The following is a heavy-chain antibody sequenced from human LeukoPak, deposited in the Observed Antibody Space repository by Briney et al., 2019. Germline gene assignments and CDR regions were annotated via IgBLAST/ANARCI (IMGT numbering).Heavy chain of an antibody. D-gene: IGHD3-22*01. V-gene: IGHV3-7*03. CDR1: GFTFSSYW. Sequence: GGSLRLSCAASGFTFSSYWMNWARQAPGKGLEWVASINHNGNVNYYVDSVKGRFTISRDNAKNSLYLQMSNLRAEDTAVYFCARAYYYDSSGYYVLYYYYYYGMDVWGQGTTVTVSS. CDR2: INHNGNVN. CDR3: ARAYYYDSSGYYVLYYYYYYGMDV. J-gene: IGHJ6*02.